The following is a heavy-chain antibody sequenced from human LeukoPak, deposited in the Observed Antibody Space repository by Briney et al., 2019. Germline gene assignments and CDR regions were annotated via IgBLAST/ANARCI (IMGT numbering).Heavy chain of an antibody. CDR3: ARFSSSWYNTYFDL. CDR2: IYYGENT. J-gene: IGHJ2*01. V-gene: IGHV4-39*01. D-gene: IGHD6-13*01. CDR1: GGSISSGPYY. Sequence: SETLSLTCTVSGGSISSGPYYWGWIRQPPGKGLEWIGNIYYGENTYYNPSLKSRVTISIDTSKNQFSLKLSSVTAADTAVYYCARFSSSWYNTYFDLWGRGTLVTVSS.